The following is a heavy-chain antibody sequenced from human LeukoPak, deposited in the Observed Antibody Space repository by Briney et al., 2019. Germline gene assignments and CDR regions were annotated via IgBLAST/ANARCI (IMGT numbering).Heavy chain of an antibody. V-gene: IGHV3-7*01. D-gene: IGHD5-18*01. Sequence: PGGSLRLSCAASGFTFNTYAMSWVRQAPGKGLEWVANIKQDGSKKYYVDSVKGRFTISRDNAKNSLYLQMNSLRAEDTTVYYCARERQGGYSLDAFDIWGQGTMVTVSS. CDR3: ARERQGGYSLDAFDI. J-gene: IGHJ3*02. CDR1: GFTFNTYA. CDR2: IKQDGSKK.